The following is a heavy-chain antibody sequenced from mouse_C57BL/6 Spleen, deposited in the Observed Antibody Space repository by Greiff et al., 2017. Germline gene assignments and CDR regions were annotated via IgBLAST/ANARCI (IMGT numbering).Heavy chain of an antibody. J-gene: IGHJ2*01. CDR3: AREGNWVPFDY. CDR1: GYTFTSYW. CDR2: IDPSDSET. V-gene: IGHV1-52*01. D-gene: IGHD4-1*01. Sequence: VQLQQPGAELVRPGSSVKLSCKASGYTFTSYWMHWVKQRPIQGLEWIGNIDPSDSETHYNQKFKDKATLTADKSSSTAYMQLSSLTSEDSAVYYWAREGNWVPFDYWGQGTTLTVSS.